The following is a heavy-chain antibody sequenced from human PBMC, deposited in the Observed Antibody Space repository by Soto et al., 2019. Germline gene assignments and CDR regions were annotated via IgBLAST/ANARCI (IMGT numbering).Heavy chain of an antibody. CDR1: GFTFSSYG. Sequence: QVQLVESGGGVVQPGRSLRLSCAASGFTFSSYGMHWVRQAPGKGLEWVAVIWYDGSNKYYADSVKGRFTISRDNSKNTLYLQMNSWRAEDTAVYYCARRYCSGGSCYRGIGYYYYGMDVWGQGTTVTVSS. V-gene: IGHV3-33*01. CDR3: ARRYCSGGSCYRGIGYYYYGMDV. D-gene: IGHD2-15*01. J-gene: IGHJ6*02. CDR2: IWYDGSNK.